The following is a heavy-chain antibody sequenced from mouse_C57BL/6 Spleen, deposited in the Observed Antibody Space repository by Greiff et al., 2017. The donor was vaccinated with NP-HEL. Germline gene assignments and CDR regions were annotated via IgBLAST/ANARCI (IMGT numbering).Heavy chain of an antibody. Sequence: QVQLQQPGAELVMPGASVKLSCKASGYTFTSYWMHWVKQRPGQGLEWIGEIDPSDSYTNYNQKFKGKSTLTVDKSSSTAYMQLSSLTSEDSAVYYCASDRNYYGSSSFDYWGQGTTLTVSS. D-gene: IGHD1-1*01. CDR2: IDPSDSYT. J-gene: IGHJ2*01. CDR3: ASDRNYYGSSSFDY. V-gene: IGHV1-69*01. CDR1: GYTFTSYW.